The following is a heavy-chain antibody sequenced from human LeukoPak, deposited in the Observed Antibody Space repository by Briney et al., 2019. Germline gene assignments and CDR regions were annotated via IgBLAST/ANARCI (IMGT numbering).Heavy chain of an antibody. CDR3: ARHAQYYDFWSGYLLDY. V-gene: IGHV4-30-4*01. Sequence: YCSGSTYYNPSFMSRVIISVDTYKNQFSLQLISVTAADTAVYYCARHAQYYDFWSGYLLDYWGQGTLVTVSS. J-gene: IGHJ4*02. CDR2: YCSGST. D-gene: IGHD3-3*01.